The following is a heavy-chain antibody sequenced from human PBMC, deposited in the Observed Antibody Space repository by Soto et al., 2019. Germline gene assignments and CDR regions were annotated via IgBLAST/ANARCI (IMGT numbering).Heavy chain of an antibody. D-gene: IGHD2-15*01. V-gene: IGHV3-66*01. J-gene: IGHJ3*02. CDR2: ISNRGDT. CDR1: GFILSGTY. CDR3: ARDPRYCRGGSCSITGDAYDI. Sequence: PGGSLRLSYTASGFILSGTYVNWVCKAPAKGPEWVAVISNRGDTHYADSVRGRFSLSRDISDNTLHLQMNNLRGEDTAVYYCARDPRYCRGGSCSITGDAYDICGQGTMVTVSS.